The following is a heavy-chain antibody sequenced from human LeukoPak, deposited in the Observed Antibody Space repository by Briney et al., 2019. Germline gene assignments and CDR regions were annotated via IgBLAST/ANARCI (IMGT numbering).Heavy chain of an antibody. J-gene: IGHJ6*02. CDR1: GFALSSHW. CDR3: ARNNAMDV. D-gene: IGHD2-8*01. V-gene: IGHV3-7*03. CDR2: VNRDGSET. Sequence: GGSLRLSCGASGFALSSHWMTWVRQVPGRGPEWVANVNRDGSETYYLDSVKGRFTISKDNAKNSLYLQMNSLRAEDTALYHCARNNAMDVWGQGTTVIVSS.